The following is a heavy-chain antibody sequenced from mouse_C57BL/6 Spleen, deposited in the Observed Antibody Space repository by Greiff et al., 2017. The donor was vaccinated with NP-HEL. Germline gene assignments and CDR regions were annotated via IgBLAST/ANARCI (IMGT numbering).Heavy chain of an antibody. CDR3: ARDYYGSDDY. CDR2: IYPSDSET. D-gene: IGHD1-1*01. V-gene: IGHV1-61*01. CDR1: GYTFTSYW. J-gene: IGHJ2*01. Sequence: VQLQQPGAELVRPGSSVKLSCKASGYTFTSYWMDWVKQRPGQGLEWIGNIYPSDSETNYNQKFKDKATLTVDESSSTAYMQLSSLTSEDSAVYYSARDYYGSDDYWGQGTTLTVSS.